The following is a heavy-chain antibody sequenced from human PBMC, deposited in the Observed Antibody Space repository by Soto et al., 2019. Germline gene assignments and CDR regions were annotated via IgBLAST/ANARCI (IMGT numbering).Heavy chain of an antibody. D-gene: IGHD4-17*01. CDR1: GFAFNSYA. V-gene: IGHV3-23*01. CDR3: TKEHDYGYYGWFDP. J-gene: IGHJ5*02. CDR2: ITNSGGST. Sequence: LRLSCVASGFAFNSYAMTWVRQAPGKGLEWVSTITNSGGSTYYADSVKGRFTISRDNSKNTLYMQMTTLTAEDTAIYYCTKEHDYGYYGWFDPWGQGTLVTVSS.